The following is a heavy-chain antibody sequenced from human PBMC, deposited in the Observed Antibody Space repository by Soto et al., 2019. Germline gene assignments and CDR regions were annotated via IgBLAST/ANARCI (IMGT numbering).Heavy chain of an antibody. Sequence: GGSLRLSCAASGFSFGSYAMHWVRQAPGKGLEWVAVISYDGSNKYYADSVKGRLTISRENSKSTLYLQMNSLRAEDTAVYYCARGHMVTGYYIHYYYGKDVWGQGTTVTVS. CDR2: ISYDGSNK. D-gene: IGHD3-9*01. V-gene: IGHV3-30-3*01. CDR1: GFSFGSYA. CDR3: ARGHMVTGYYIHYYYGKDV. J-gene: IGHJ6*02.